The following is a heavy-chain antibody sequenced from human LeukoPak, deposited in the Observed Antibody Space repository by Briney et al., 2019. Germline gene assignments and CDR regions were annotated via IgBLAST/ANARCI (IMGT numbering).Heavy chain of an antibody. CDR3: ARDGGGYCSSTSCLVDYYYYYYMDV. D-gene: IGHD2-2*01. Sequence: GGSLRLSCTTSGFTFGNYDVSWFRQAPGKGLEWVANIKQDGSEKYYVDSVKGRFTISRDNAKNSLYLQMNSLRAEDTAVYYCARDGGGYCSSTSCLVDYYYYYYMDVWGKGTTVTVSS. J-gene: IGHJ6*03. CDR1: GFTFGNYD. CDR2: IKQDGSEK. V-gene: IGHV3-7*01.